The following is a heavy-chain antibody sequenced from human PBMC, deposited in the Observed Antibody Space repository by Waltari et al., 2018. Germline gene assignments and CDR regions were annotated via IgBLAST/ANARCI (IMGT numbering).Heavy chain of an antibody. V-gene: IGHV1-3*01. CDR2: INAGNGNT. Sequence: QVQLVQSGAEVKKPGASVKVSCKTSGYTFTSYAMHWVRQAPGQRLEWMGWINAGNGNTKYSQKFQGRVTITRDTSASTAYMELSSLRSEDTAVYYCARYRIAAAGTSFDYWGQGTLVTVSS. J-gene: IGHJ4*02. CDR3: ARYRIAAAGTSFDY. CDR1: GYTFTSYA. D-gene: IGHD6-13*01.